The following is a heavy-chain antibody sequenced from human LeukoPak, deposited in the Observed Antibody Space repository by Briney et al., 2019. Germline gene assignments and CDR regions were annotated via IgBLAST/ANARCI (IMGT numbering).Heavy chain of an antibody. CDR2: IYYSGST. J-gene: IGHJ6*03. Sequence: SETLSLTCTVSGGSISSYYWGWIRQPPGKGLEWIGYIYYSGSTNYNPSLKSRVTISVDTSKNQFSLKLSSVTAADTAVYYCARGHSGYDFSDYYYYYMDVWGKGTTVTVSS. V-gene: IGHV4-59*01. D-gene: IGHD5-12*01. CDR3: ARGHSGYDFSDYYYYYMDV. CDR1: GGSISSYY.